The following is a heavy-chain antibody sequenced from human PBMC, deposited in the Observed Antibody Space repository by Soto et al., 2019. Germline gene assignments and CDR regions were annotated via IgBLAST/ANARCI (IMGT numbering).Heavy chain of an antibody. V-gene: IGHV3-9*01. CDR2: ISWDSGTI. CDR3: AKDMRGGSSSSRYYYGVDV. CDR1: GFTFDDYA. J-gene: IGHJ6*02. Sequence: EVQLVESGGGLVQPGRSLRLSCAASGFTFDDYAMHWVRQAPGKGLEWVSGISWDSGTIVYVDSVKGRFTISRDNAKNSLYLQMNSLRAEDTALYYCAKDMRGGSSSSRYYYGVDVWGRGTTVTVSS. D-gene: IGHD6-13*01.